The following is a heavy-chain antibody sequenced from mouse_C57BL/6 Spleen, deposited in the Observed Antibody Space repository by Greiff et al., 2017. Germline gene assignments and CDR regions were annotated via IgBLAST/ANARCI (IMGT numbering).Heavy chain of an antibody. CDR3: TTGYYGNYDWYFDV. J-gene: IGHJ1*03. V-gene: IGHV14-1*01. CDR1: GFNIKDYY. Sequence: VQLKQSGAELVRPGASVKLSCTASGFNIKDYYMHWVKQRPEQGLEWIGRIDPEDGDTEYAPKFQGKATMTADTSSNTAYLQLSSLTSEDTAVYYCTTGYYGNYDWYFDVWGTGTTVTVSS. D-gene: IGHD2-1*01. CDR2: IDPEDGDT.